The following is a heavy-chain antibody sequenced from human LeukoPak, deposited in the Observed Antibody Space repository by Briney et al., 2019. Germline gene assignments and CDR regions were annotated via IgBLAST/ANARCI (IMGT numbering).Heavy chain of an antibody. CDR2: RYTSGST. CDR3: ARDRGSDAFDI. V-gene: IGHV4-4*07. CDR1: DDSISSYY. D-gene: IGHD3-10*01. J-gene: IGHJ3*02. Sequence: SETLSLTCTVSDDSISSYYWVWIRQPAGKGLEWIGRRYTSGSTNYNPSLKSRLSMSVDTSKNQISLRLSSVTAADTAVYYCARDRGSDAFDIWGQGTMVTVSS.